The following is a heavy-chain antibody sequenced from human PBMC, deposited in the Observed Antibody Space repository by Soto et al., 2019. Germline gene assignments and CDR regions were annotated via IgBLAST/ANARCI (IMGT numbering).Heavy chain of an antibody. J-gene: IGHJ6*02. CDR2: IIPIFGTT. Sequence: QMHLVQSGPEVRKPGSSLKVSCKASGGSFTYTLSWVRQAPGQGLEWMGGIIPIFGTTNYAEKFQGRVTITADESTKTAFMELSTLRSEDTAVYYCARLHSHGTYGMDVWGQGTAVIVSS. D-gene: IGHD4-4*01. V-gene: IGHV1-69*01. CDR1: GGSFTYT. CDR3: ARLHSHGTYGMDV.